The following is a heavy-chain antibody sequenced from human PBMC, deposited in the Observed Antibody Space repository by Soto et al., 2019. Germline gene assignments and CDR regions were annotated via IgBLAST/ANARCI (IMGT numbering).Heavy chain of an antibody. CDR3: AKDRSSTSCYAFDY. J-gene: IGHJ4*02. D-gene: IGHD2-2*01. Sequence: PGGPLRLSCAASGFTFSSYAMILVRQAPGKGLEWVSAISGSSGSTYYADSVKGRLTISRDSSKNTLYLQMNSLRAEDTAVYYCAKDRSSTSCYAFDYWGQGTLVTVSS. V-gene: IGHV3-23*01. CDR1: GFTFSSYA. CDR2: ISGSSGST.